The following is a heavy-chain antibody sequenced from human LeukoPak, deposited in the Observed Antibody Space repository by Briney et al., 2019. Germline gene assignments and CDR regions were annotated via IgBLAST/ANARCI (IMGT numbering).Heavy chain of an antibody. J-gene: IGHJ3*02. Sequence: PGGSLRLSCAASGFTFSDYYMSWIRQAPGKGLERVSYISSSDSTIYYADSVKGRFTISRDNANNSLYLQMNSLRAEDTAVYYCARDGYSSGWPFRTSHDDAFDIWGQGTMVTVSS. CDR3: ARDGYSSGWPFRTSHDDAFDI. CDR1: GFTFSDYY. D-gene: IGHD6-19*01. V-gene: IGHV3-11*01. CDR2: ISSSDSTI.